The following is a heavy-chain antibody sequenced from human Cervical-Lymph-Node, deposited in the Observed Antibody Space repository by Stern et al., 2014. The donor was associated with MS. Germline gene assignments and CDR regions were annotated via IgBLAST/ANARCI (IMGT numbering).Heavy chain of an antibody. CDR3: ASALSASYRDYFDY. CDR1: GYSFTNYW. Sequence: EVQLVESGAELKRPGESLKISCEASGYSFTNYWIGWVRQMPGRGLEWMGTIYPGDSHTRYSPSFQGQVTISSDKSSSTASLQWSSLKASDTAMYYCASALSASYRDYFDYWGQGTLVTVSS. D-gene: IGHD3-10*01. CDR2: IYPGDSHT. J-gene: IGHJ4*02. V-gene: IGHV5-51*03.